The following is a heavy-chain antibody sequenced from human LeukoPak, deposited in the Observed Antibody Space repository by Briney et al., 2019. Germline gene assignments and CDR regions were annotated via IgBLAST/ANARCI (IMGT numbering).Heavy chain of an antibody. Sequence: PGGSLRLSCAASGFTFSTYWMHWVRQAPGKGLVWVSRINGEGRSTSHADSVKGRFTISRDNAKNSLYLQMNSLRAEDTAVYYCVGLGENYWGQGTLVTVSS. CDR3: VGLGENY. J-gene: IGHJ4*02. V-gene: IGHV3-74*01. CDR1: GFTFSTYW. CDR2: INGEGRST. D-gene: IGHD3-10*01.